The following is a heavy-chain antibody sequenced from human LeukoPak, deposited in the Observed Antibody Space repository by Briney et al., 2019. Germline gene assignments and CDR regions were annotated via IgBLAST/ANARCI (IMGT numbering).Heavy chain of an antibody. CDR1: GGSISSSSYY. Sequence: SETLSLTCTVSGGSISSSSYYWGWIRQPPGKGLEWIGSIYYSGSTYYNPSLKSRVTISVDTSKNQFSLKLSSVTTADTAVYYCAGEDYFDTSGYASWRFDIWGQGTMVTVSS. J-gene: IGHJ3*02. CDR2: IYYSGST. CDR3: AGEDYFDTSGYASWRFDI. D-gene: IGHD3-22*01. V-gene: IGHV4-39*07.